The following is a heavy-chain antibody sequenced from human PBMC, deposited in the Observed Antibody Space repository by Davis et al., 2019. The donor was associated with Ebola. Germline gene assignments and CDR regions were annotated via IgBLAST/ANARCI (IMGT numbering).Heavy chain of an antibody. Sequence: SVKVSCKASGYTFTSYGISWVRQAPGQGLEWMGGIIPIFGTANYAQKFQGRVTITADESTSTAYMELSSLRSEDTAVYYCASGPGPGEYFQHWGQGTLVTVSS. CDR3: ASGPGPGEYFQH. J-gene: IGHJ1*01. CDR1: GYTFTSYG. CDR2: IIPIFGTA. V-gene: IGHV1-69*13.